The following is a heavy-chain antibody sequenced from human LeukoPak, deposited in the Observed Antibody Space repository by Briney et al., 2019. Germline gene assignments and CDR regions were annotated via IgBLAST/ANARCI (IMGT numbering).Heavy chain of an antibody. CDR1: GFTFSYYI. CDR2: ISSSSSYT. J-gene: IGHJ4*02. Sequence: GGSLRLSCAASGFTFSYYIMNWVRQAPGKGLEWVSYISSSSSYTNYADSVKGRFTISRDNAKNSLYLQMNSLRAEDTAVYYCARPSSSGIDYWGQGTLVTVSS. CDR3: ARPSSSGIDY. D-gene: IGHD6-13*01. V-gene: IGHV3-11*03.